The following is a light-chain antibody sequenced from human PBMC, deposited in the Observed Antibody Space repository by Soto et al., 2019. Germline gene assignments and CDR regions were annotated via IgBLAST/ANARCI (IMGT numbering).Light chain of an antibody. CDR1: ERLLHSNGYNY. V-gene: IGKV2-28*01. CDR3: QQYNSYPWT. J-gene: IGKJ1*01. Sequence: DIVMTQSPLSLPVTPGEPSSISCRSSERLLHSNGYNYLDWYLQKPGQSPQLLIYLGSNRASGVPDRFSGSGSGTEFTLTISSLQPDDFATYYCQQYNSYPWTFGQGTKVDIK. CDR2: LGS.